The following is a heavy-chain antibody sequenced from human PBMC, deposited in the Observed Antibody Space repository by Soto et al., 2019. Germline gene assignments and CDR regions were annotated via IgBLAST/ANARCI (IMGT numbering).Heavy chain of an antibody. CDR1: GGSISSGGYY. CDR3: AREGHYDSSGYYLTLFDY. Sequence: SETLSLTCTVSGGSISSGGYYCSWIRQHPGKGLEWIGYIYYSGSTYYNPSLKSRVTISVDTSKNQFSLKLSSVTAADTAVYYCAREGHYDSSGYYLTLFDYWGQGTLVTVSS. D-gene: IGHD3-22*01. J-gene: IGHJ4*02. CDR2: IYYSGST. V-gene: IGHV4-31*03.